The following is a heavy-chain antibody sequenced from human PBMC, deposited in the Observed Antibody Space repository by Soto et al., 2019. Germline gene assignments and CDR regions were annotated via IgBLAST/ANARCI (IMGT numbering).Heavy chain of an antibody. CDR1: GYTFSTYG. Sequence: ASVKVSCKASGYTFSTYGISWVRQAPGQGLEWLGWISAYNGNTNYAQKFQDRVIMTTDTSTSTGYMELRSLRSDDTAVYYCATGTTNYYDSSGYYIIDAFDIWGQGTMVTVS. CDR3: ATGTTNYYDSSGYYIIDAFDI. V-gene: IGHV1-18*01. CDR2: ISAYNGNT. J-gene: IGHJ3*02. D-gene: IGHD3-22*01.